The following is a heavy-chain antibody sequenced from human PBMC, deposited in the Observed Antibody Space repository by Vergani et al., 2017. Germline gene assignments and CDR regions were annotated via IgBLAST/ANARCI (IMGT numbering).Heavy chain of an antibody. J-gene: IGHJ6*03. Sequence: EVQLVESGGGLVKPGGSLRLSCAASGFTFSSYSMNWVRQAPGKGLEWVSSISSSSSYIYYADSVKGRFTISRDNAKNSLYLQMNSVTAEDTDVYYCARLAAHGYYYYMDVWGKGTTVTVSS. CDR2: ISSSSSYI. CDR3: ARLAAHGYYYYMDV. CDR1: GFTFSSYS. D-gene: IGHD6-25*01. V-gene: IGHV3-21*04.